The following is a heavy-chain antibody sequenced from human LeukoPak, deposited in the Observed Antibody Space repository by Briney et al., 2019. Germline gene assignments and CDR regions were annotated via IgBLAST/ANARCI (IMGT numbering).Heavy chain of an antibody. D-gene: IGHD2-15*01. V-gene: IGHV1-2*02. Sequence: ASVKVSCKASGYTFTGYYMHWVRQAPGQGLEWMGWINPNSGGTNYAQKFQGRVTMTRDTSISTAYMELSRLRSDDTAVYYCAREGRYCSGGSCHGPYYYYYMDVWGKGTTVTVSS. CDR3: AREGRYCSGGSCHGPYYYYYMDV. CDR1: GYTFTGYY. J-gene: IGHJ6*03. CDR2: INPNSGGT.